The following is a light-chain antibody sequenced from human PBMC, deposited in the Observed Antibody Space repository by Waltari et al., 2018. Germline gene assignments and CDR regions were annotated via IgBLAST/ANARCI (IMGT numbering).Light chain of an antibody. V-gene: IGKV3-20*01. Sequence: EIMLTQSPVSLSLSPGERATLSCRASQSISRYLAWYQQKPGQAPRLLIYGASNRATGIPPRFSGSGSGTDFSLTISGLEPEDSAVYYCQLHFRLPATFGQGTKVEIK. CDR2: GAS. J-gene: IGKJ1*01. CDR1: QSISRY. CDR3: QLHFRLPAT.